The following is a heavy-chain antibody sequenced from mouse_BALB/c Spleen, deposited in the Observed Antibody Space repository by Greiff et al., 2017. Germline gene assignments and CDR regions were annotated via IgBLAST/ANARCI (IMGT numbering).Heavy chain of an antibody. J-gene: IGHJ4*01. CDR3: ARKGMDY. CDR1: GYTFTSYW. CDR2: IYPGDGDT. Sequence: VQLQESGAELARPGASVKLSCKASGYTFTSYWMQWVKQRPGQGLEWIGAIYPGDGDTRYTQKFKGKATLTADKSSSTAYMQLSSLASEDSAVYYCARKGMDYWGQGTSVTVSS. V-gene: IGHV1-87*01.